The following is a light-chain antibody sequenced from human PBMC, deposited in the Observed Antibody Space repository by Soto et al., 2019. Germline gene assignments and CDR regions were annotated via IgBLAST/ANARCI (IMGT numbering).Light chain of an antibody. Sequence: AIQMTQSPSSLSASVGARVTLTCRASQDIGIEVGWYQQRPGEHPKLLIYEASTGQSVVPSRFSVSGSGTDFTLTITSPLPEDVATYYCLQDYNCPRSFGQGTKVDIK. CDR3: LQDYNCPRS. J-gene: IGKJ1*01. CDR2: EAS. V-gene: IGKV1-6*01. CDR1: QDIGIE.